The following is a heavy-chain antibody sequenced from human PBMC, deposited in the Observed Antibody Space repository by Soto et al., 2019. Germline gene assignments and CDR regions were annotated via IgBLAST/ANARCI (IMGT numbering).Heavy chain of an antibody. CDR2: ISGSGGST. V-gene: IGHV3-23*01. Sequence: EVQLLESGGGLVQPGGSLRLSCAASGFTFSSYAMSWVRQAPGKGLEWVSAISGSGGSTYYADSVKGRFTISRDNSKNTLYLQMNSLRAEDTAVYYCAKDGVLRFLEWFPRIDYWGQGTLVTVSS. CDR3: AKDGVLRFLEWFPRIDY. CDR1: GFTFSSYA. D-gene: IGHD3-3*01. J-gene: IGHJ4*02.